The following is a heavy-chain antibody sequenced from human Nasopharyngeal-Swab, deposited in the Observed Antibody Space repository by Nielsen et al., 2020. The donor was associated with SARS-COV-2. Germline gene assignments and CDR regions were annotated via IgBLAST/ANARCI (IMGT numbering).Heavy chain of an antibody. Sequence: GESLKISCAASEFTLSSYSMNWVRQAPGKGLEWVSSISSSSTYIYYADSVKGRFTISRDNAKNSLYLQMNSLRAEDTAVYYCARTGYSFGFDAFDVWGQGTMVTVSS. CDR2: ISSSSTYI. V-gene: IGHV3-21*01. D-gene: IGHD5-18*01. CDR3: ARTGYSFGFDAFDV. CDR1: EFTLSSYS. J-gene: IGHJ3*01.